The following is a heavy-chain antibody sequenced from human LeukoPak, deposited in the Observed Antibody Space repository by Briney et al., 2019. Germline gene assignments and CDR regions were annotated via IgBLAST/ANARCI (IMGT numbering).Heavy chain of an antibody. CDR2: ISSSGGST. CDR1: GFTFSSYA. D-gene: IGHD6-19*01. J-gene: IGHJ4*02. Sequence: PGGSLRLSCAASGFTFSSYAMSWVRQAPGKGLEWVSVISSSGGSTYYADSVKGRFTISRDNSKNTLYLQMNSLRAEDTAVYYCAKGSSRGSGWYSPVDYWGQGTLVTVSS. V-gene: IGHV3-23*01. CDR3: AKGSSRGSGWYSPVDY.